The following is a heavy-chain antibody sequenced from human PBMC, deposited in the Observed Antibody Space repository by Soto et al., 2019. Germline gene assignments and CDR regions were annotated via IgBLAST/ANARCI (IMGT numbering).Heavy chain of an antibody. J-gene: IGHJ4*02. Sequence: GGSLRLSCAASGFTFSSYAMNWVRQAPGKGLEWVSSISGSGSRTYYADSVKGRFTISRDNSKNTLYLQMNSLRDEDTAVYYCAKIFQNYNFWSGYYYWGQGTLVTVSS. D-gene: IGHD3-3*01. V-gene: IGHV3-23*01. CDR3: AKIFQNYNFWSGYYY. CDR1: GFTFSSYA. CDR2: ISGSGSRT.